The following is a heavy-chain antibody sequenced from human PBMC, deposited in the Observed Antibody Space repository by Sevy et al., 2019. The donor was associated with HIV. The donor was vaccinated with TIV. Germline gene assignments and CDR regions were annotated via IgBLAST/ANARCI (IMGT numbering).Heavy chain of an antibody. Sequence: ASGKVSCAAFGYTFTTYDINWVRQAPGQGLEWMGWMSPNTGATGFEQKFQGRVTLTRNKSITTAYMELSSLTYEDTAIYYCARGGNGDFWSYEYYYYGMDVWGQGTTVTVSS. CDR2: MSPNTGAT. CDR1: GYTFTTYD. V-gene: IGHV1-8*01. J-gene: IGHJ6*02. D-gene: IGHD3-3*01. CDR3: ARGGNGDFWSYEYYYYGMDV.